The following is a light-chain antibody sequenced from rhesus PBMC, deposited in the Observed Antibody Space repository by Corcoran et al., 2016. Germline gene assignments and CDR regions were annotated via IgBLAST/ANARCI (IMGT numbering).Light chain of an antibody. J-gene: IGKJ2*01. CDR3: QQGNSNPYS. CDR2: NAN. V-gene: IGKV1-32*02. CDR1: QGISSY. Sequence: DIQMSQSPSSLSASVGDRVTITCRASQGISSYLNWYQQKPGKAPKLLIYNANSLASGVPSRFSGSGSGTDFTLTISSLRPEDFATYYCQQGNSNPYSFGHGTKVEIK.